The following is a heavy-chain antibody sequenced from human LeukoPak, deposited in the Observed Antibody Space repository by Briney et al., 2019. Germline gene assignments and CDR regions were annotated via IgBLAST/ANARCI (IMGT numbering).Heavy chain of an antibody. CDR3: AREGEEYSSSWHLRGEGNWFDP. D-gene: IGHD6-13*01. CDR1: GFTFSSYA. V-gene: IGHV3-30*01. CDR2: ISYDGSNK. Sequence: GRSLRLSCAASGFTFSSYAMHWVRQAPGKGLEWVAVISYDGSNKYYADSVKGRFTISRDNSKNTLYLQMNSLRAEDTAVYYCAREGEEYSSSWHLRGEGNWFDPWGQGTLVTVSS. J-gene: IGHJ5*02.